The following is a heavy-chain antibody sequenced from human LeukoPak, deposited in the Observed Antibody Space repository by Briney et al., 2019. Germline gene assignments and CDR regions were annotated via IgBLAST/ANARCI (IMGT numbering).Heavy chain of an antibody. CDR3: ARDPSGSYMREYYFDY. Sequence: PGGSLRLSCTVSGFTVSSNSMSWVRQAPGKGLEWVSSISSSISIYYADSVKGRFTISRDNSKNTLYLQMNSLRAEDTAVYYCARDPSGSYMREYYFDYWGQGTLVTVSS. V-gene: IGHV3-69-1*01. CDR2: ISSSISI. CDR1: GFTVSSNS. D-gene: IGHD1-26*01. J-gene: IGHJ4*02.